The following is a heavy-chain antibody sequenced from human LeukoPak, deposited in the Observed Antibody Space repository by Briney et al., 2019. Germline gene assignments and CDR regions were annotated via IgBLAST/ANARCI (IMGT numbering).Heavy chain of an antibody. CDR1: GFTFSSYA. J-gene: IGHJ4*02. CDR2: ISYDGSNK. Sequence: GGSLRLSCAASGFTFSSYAMHWVRQAPGKGLEWVAVISYDGSNKYYADSVKGRFTISRDNSKNTLYLQMNSLRAEDTALYYCASAVAGSNFDYWGQGTLVTVSS. D-gene: IGHD6-19*01. V-gene: IGHV3-30-3*01. CDR3: ASAVAGSNFDY.